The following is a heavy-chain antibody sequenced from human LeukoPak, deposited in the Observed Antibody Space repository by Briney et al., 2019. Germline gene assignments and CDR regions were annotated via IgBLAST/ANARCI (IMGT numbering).Heavy chain of an antibody. Sequence: PSETLSLTCAVYGGSFSGYYWSWIRQPPGKGLEWIGEINHIGSTNYNPSLKSRVTISVDTSKNQFSLKLSSVTAADTAVYYCAREASPPSSFSWVPPRGYYFDYWGQGTLVTVSS. V-gene: IGHV4-34*01. J-gene: IGHJ4*02. D-gene: IGHD6-6*01. CDR2: INHIGST. CDR3: AREASPPSSFSWVPPRGYYFDY. CDR1: GGSFSGYY.